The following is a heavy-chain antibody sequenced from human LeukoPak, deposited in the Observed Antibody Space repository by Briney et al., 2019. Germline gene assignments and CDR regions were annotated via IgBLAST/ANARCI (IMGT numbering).Heavy chain of an antibody. CDR3: TTDTIIYYYDSSGYYSPYH. CDR1: GFTFSNHG. J-gene: IGHJ5*02. CDR2: IKSKTDGGTT. V-gene: IGHV3-15*01. Sequence: GGSLRLSCAASGFTFSNHGMNWVRQAPGKGLEWVGRIKSKTDGGTTDYAAPVKGRFTISRDDSKNTLYLQMNSLKTEDTAVYYCTTDTIIYYYDSSGYYSPYHWGQGTLVTVSS. D-gene: IGHD3-22*01.